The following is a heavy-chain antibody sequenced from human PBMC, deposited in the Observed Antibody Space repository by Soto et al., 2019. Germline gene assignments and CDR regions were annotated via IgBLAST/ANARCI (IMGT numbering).Heavy chain of an antibody. J-gene: IGHJ4*02. D-gene: IGHD3-16*01. CDR1: GNTFSYRY. V-gene: IGHV1-45*01. CDR2: IAPFSGYV. CDR3: ASGGAGSGPFTGALPDH. Sequence: QMQLVQSGAEVTKTGSSVTVSCQALGNTFSYRYLHWVRQAPGQALEWMGWIAPFSGYVHYAQKCKERVTLTRERSINPAYMRMSSLRSEDTAIYFCASGGAGSGPFTGALPDHWGQGTLVTVSS.